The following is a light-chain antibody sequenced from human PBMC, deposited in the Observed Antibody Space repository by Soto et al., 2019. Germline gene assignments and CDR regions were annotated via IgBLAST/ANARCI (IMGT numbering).Light chain of an antibody. CDR1: STDFVSYNR. CDR2: EAS. J-gene: IGLJ1*01. CDR3: SLYTSENTYV. Sequence: LTQPPSVSGSPGQSVTISCTGTSTDFVSYNRVSWYQQPPGTAPKLIIYEASNRPSGVPDRFSGSKSGNTASLTISGLQAAEEADYYCSLYTSENTYVFGTGTKVTVL. V-gene: IGLV2-18*01.